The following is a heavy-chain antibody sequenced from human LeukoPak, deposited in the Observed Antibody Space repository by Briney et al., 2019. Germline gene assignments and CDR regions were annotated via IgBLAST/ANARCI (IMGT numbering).Heavy chain of an antibody. V-gene: IGHV1-8*01. Sequence: VSVKVSCKASGYTFTSYDINWVRQATGQGLEWMGWMNPNSGNTGYAQKFQGRVTMTRNTSISTAYMELSSLRSEDTAVYYCARMRRARKGGSGYFLFDYWGQGTLVTVSS. J-gene: IGHJ4*02. CDR3: ARMRRARKGGSGYFLFDY. D-gene: IGHD3-22*01. CDR2: MNPNSGNT. CDR1: GYTFTSYD.